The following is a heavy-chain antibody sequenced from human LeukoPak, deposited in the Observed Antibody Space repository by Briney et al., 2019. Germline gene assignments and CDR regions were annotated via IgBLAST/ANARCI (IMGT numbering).Heavy chain of an antibody. CDR1: GFTFGDYA. J-gene: IGHJ3*02. CDR3: RVAMVRGVTPDAFDI. CDR2: IRSKAYGGTT. Sequence: GGSLRLSCTASGFTFGDYAMSWVRQAPGKGLEWVGFIRSKAYGGTTEYAASVKGRFTISRDDSKSIAYLQMNSLKTEDTAVYYCRVAMVRGVTPDAFDIWGQGTMVTVSS. D-gene: IGHD3-10*01. V-gene: IGHV3-49*04.